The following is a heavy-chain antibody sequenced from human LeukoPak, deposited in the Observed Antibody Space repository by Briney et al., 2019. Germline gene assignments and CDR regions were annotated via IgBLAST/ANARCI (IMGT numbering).Heavy chain of an antibody. D-gene: IGHD3-22*01. V-gene: IGHV1-2*02. CDR1: GYTFTGYY. CDR3: ARDPYYYDSGQAP. J-gene: IGHJ5*02. CDR2: INPNSGGT. Sequence: GASVKVSCKASGYTFTGYYMHWVRQAPGQGLEWMGWINPNSGGTNYAQKFQGRVTMTRDTSISTAYMELSRLRSDDTAVYYCARDPYYYDSGQAPWGQGTLVTVSS.